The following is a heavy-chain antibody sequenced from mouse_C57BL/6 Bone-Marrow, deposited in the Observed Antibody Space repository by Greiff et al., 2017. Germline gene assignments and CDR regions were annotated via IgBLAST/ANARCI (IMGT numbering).Heavy chain of an antibody. D-gene: IGHD2-1*01. CDR2: IDPTNGGT. J-gene: IGHJ4*01. CDR1: GYTFTSYW. V-gene: IGHV1-72*01. CDR3: ARERGNQGAMDY. Sequence: QVQLQQPGAELVKPGASVKLSCKASGYTFTSYWMHWVKQRPGRGLEWIGRIDPTNGGTKYNEKFKSKATLTVDKSSSTAYMPLSSLTSEYAAVYYCARERGNQGAMDYWGQGTSVTVSS.